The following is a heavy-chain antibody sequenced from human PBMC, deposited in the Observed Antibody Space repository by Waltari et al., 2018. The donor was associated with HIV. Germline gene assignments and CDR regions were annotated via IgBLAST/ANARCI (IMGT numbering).Heavy chain of an antibody. Sequence: QVQLQESGPGLVKPSQTLSLTCTVSGGSISSGSYHWSWIRQPAGKGLEWIGRLYTSGSTDDNPRLTRRATISGDTSKNQFSLKLGSVTAADTAVYYCARAVVGGYDLGNNWFDPWGQGTLVTVSS. CDR3: ARAVVGGYDLGNNWFDP. D-gene: IGHD5-12*01. CDR2: LYTSGST. V-gene: IGHV4-61*02. CDR1: GGSISSGSYH. J-gene: IGHJ5*02.